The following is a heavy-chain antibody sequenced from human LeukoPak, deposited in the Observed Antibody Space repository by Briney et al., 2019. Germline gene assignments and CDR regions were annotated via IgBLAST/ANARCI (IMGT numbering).Heavy chain of an antibody. Sequence: GGSLRLSCAASGFTVSSNYMSWVRQAPGKGLEWVSVIYSGGSTYYADSVKGRFTISRDNSKNTLYLQMNSLRAEDTAVYYCASMNWNYGMDVWGQGTTVTVSS. J-gene: IGHJ6*02. D-gene: IGHD1-1*01. CDR2: IYSGGST. CDR1: GFTVSSNY. CDR3: ASMNWNYGMDV. V-gene: IGHV3-66*01.